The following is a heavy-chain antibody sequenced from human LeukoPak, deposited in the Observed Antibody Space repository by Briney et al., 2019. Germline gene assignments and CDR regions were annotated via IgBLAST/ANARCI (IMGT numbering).Heavy chain of an antibody. CDR2: INSDGSSI. Sequence: GGSLRLSCAASGFTFSSYWMHRLRQAPGKGLAWVSRINSDGSSITHADSVKGRFTISRDNAKNTLYLQINSLRAEDTAVYYCAREYQVTARFDTYGQGILVTVSS. CDR1: GFTFSSYW. D-gene: IGHD2-21*02. CDR3: AREYQVTARFDT. J-gene: IGHJ5*02. V-gene: IGHV3-74*01.